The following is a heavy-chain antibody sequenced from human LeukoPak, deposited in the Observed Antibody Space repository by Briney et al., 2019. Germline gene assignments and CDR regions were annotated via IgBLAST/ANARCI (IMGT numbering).Heavy chain of an antibody. V-gene: IGHV3-21*04. CDR1: GFTFSSYT. J-gene: IGHJ3*02. CDR3: AREMATYYYDSSGSSGAFDI. Sequence: PGGSLRLSCTASGFTFSSYTMTWVRQAPGKGLEWVSCIGSSSSSKYYAESVKGRFTISRDNSKNTLYLQMNSLRAEDTAVYYCAREMATYYYDSSGSSGAFDIWGQGTMVTVSS. CDR2: IGSSSSSK. D-gene: IGHD3-22*01.